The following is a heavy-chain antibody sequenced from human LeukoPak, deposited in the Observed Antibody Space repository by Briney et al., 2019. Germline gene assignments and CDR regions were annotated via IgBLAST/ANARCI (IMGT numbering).Heavy chain of an antibody. V-gene: IGHV4-59*01. J-gene: IGHJ6*02. D-gene: IGHD1-1*01. CDR3: ARDRSVQLERLGYYYYGMDV. Sequence: PSETLSLTCTVSGGSISSYYWSWIRQPPGKGLEWIGYIYYSGSTNYSPSLKSRVTISVDTSKNQFSLKLSSVTAADTAVYYCARDRSVQLERLGYYYYGMDVWGQGTTVTVSS. CDR2: IYYSGST. CDR1: GGSISSYY.